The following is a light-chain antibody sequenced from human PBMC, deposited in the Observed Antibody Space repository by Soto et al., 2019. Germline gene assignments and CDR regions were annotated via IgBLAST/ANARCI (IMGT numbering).Light chain of an antibody. CDR3: QEYGSSPPDT. Sequence: EIVLTQSPGTLSLSPGDRATLSCRASESVSSTYLAWNQQKPGQAPRLLIYGASSRASGIPDRFSGSGSGTDFTLTISILEPEDFAVYYCQEYGSSPPDTFGGGTKVDIK. J-gene: IGKJ4*01. CDR2: GAS. V-gene: IGKV3-20*01. CDR1: ESVSSTY.